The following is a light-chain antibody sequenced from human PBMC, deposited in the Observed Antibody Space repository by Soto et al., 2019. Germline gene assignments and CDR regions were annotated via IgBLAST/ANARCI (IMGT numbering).Light chain of an antibody. V-gene: IGKV3D-15*01. CDR2: GAS. J-gene: IGKJ5*01. CDR3: RQYNTWPAEIT. Sequence: ETVMTQSPATLSVSPGERATLSSRASQSVRTKVAWYQQSPGQAPRLLSYGASSRATGIPARFSGSGSGTEFTLTISSLQSEDSAVYYCRQYNTWPAEITFGQGTRLEI. CDR1: QSVRTK.